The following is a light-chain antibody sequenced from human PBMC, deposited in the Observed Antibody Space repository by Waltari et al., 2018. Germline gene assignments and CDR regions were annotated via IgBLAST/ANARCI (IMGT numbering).Light chain of an antibody. CDR2: ANN. J-gene: IGLJ3*02. CDR3: GTWDSSLSAWV. V-gene: IGLV1-51*01. CDR1: SANIENNY. Sequence: QSVLTQPPSVSAAPGQKVTISCSGSSANIENNYVSWYHHLPGTAPKVLIYANNKRPSGIPDRFSGSKSGASATLGISGLQTGDEAYYYCGTWDSSLSAWVFGGGTKLTVL.